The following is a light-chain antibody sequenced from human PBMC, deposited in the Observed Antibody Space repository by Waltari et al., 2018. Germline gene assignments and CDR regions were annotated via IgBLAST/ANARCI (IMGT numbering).Light chain of an antibody. CDR3: HQYGNSART. J-gene: IGKJ1*01. Sequence: VLTQSPGTLSLSPGEGATLSCRASQRVANSYLAWYQQRPGQAPRLLIYAASSRATGIPDRFSGSVSGTDFTLTISRLEPEDSAVYYCHQYGNSARTFGQGTKVEIK. CDR1: QRVANSY. CDR2: AAS. V-gene: IGKV3-20*01.